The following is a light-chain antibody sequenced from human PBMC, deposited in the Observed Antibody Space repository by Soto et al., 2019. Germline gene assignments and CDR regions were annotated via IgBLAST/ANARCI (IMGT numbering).Light chain of an antibody. J-gene: IGLJ2*01. CDR2: RDN. CDR1: SSNFGNNY. V-gene: IGLV1-47*01. CDR3: VAWDDSLNGYVV. Sequence: QSVLTQPPSASGTPGQRVTIPCSGSSSNFGNNYVYWYQQFPGTAPKLLIYRDNQRPSGVPDRFSGSKSGTSASLAISGLQSEDEADYYCVAWDDSLNGYVVFGGGTKVTV.